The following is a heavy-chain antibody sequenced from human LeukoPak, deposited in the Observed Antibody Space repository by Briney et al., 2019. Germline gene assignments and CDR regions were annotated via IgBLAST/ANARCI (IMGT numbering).Heavy chain of an antibody. Sequence: PGGSLRLSCAASGFTFYTYAMNWVRQAPRRRLQWVAAISGSGGTTYYADSVKGRFTISRDNSKNTVYLQLSSLRAEDTAVYYCAKDPSDFLVDCWGQGTLVTVSS. CDR3: AKDPSDFLVDC. D-gene: IGHD2-21*02. CDR2: ISGSGGTT. V-gene: IGHV3-23*01. CDR1: GFTFYTYA. J-gene: IGHJ4*02.